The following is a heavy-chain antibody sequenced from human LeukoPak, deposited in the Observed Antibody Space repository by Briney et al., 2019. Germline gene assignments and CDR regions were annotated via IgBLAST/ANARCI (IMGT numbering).Heavy chain of an antibody. V-gene: IGHV1-18*01. Sequence: GASVKVSCKASGYTFTSYGISWVRQAPGQGLEWMGWISAYIGNTNYAQKLQGRVTMTTDTSTSTAYMELRSLRSDDTAVYYCARDLDHENYSNFGYWGQGTLVAVSS. J-gene: IGHJ4*02. D-gene: IGHD4-11*01. CDR1: GYTFTSYG. CDR2: ISAYIGNT. CDR3: ARDLDHENYSNFGY.